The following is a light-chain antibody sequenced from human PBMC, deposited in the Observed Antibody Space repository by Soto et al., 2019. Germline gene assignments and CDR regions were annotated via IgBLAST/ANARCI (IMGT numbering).Light chain of an antibody. CDR3: QQYNSYFT. V-gene: IGKV1-5*01. Sequence: DIQMTQSPSTLSASVGDRVTITCRASQSISSWLAWYQQKPGKAPKLLIYDASSLESGVPSRFSGSGSGTEFTLTISSLQPEDFATYYRQQYNSYFTFGQGTRLEIK. CDR2: DAS. CDR1: QSISSW. J-gene: IGKJ5*01.